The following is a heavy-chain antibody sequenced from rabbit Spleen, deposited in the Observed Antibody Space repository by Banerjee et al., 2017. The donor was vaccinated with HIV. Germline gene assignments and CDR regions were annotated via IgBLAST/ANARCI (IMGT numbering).Heavy chain of an antibody. CDR1: GVSFSDKDV. J-gene: IGHJ4*01. V-gene: IGHV1S45*01. CDR3: ARDAGTYDYIDVVFSL. Sequence: QEQLVESGGGLVKPEGSLTLTCKASGVSFSDKDVMCWVRQAPGKGLEWIACINIVTGKSVYASWAKGRFTISTTSSTTVTLQITSLTAADTATYFCARDAGTYDYIDVVFSLWGPGTLVTVS. D-gene: IGHD4-2*01. CDR2: INIVTGKS.